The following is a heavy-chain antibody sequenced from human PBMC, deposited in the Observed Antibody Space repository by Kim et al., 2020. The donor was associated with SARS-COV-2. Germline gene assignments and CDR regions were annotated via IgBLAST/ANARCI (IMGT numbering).Heavy chain of an antibody. D-gene: IGHD2-2*01. Sequence: SETLSLTCAVYGGSFSGYYWSWIRQPPGKGLEWIGEINHSGSTNYNPSLKSRVTISVDTSKNQFSLKLSSVTAADTAVYYCARKAGIVVVPAAMGNYNWFDPWGQGTLVTVSS. CDR2: INHSGST. CDR3: ARKAGIVVVPAAMGNYNWFDP. J-gene: IGHJ5*02. V-gene: IGHV4-34*01. CDR1: GGSFSGYY.